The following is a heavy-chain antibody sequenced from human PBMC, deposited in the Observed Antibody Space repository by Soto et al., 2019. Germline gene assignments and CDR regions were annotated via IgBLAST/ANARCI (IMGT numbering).Heavy chain of an antibody. CDR3: ARELGGSSTLDY. J-gene: IGHJ4*02. D-gene: IGHD1-26*01. CDR1: GFTFSSYS. Sequence: EVPLVESGGDLVKPGGSLRLSCAASGFTFSSYSMNWVRQAPGKGLEWVSSISSASGYIYYSDSVKGRFTISRDNAKSSLYLQMNSLRAEDTAVYYCARELGGSSTLDYWGQGTLVTVSS. CDR2: ISSASGYI. V-gene: IGHV3-21*01.